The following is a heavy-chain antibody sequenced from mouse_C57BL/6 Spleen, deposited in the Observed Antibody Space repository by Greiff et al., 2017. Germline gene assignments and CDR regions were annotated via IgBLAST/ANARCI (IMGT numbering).Heavy chain of an antibody. CDR1: GFSLTSYG. D-gene: IGHD2-3*01. CDR3: AKTLDGFYAMDY. J-gene: IGHJ4*01. CDR2: IWRGGST. Sequence: VQRVESGPGLVQPSQSLSITCTVSGFSLTSYGVHWVRQSPGKGLEWLGVIWRGGSTDYNAAFMSRLSITKDNSKSQVFFKMNSLQADDTAIYYCAKTLDGFYAMDYWGQGTSVTVSS. V-gene: IGHV2-5*01.